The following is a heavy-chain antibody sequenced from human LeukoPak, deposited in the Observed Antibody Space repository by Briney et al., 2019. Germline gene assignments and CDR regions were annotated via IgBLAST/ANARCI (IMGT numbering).Heavy chain of an antibody. Sequence: GESLKISCKGSGYTFTSYWIGWVRQMPGKGLEWMGIIYPDDSETRYSPSFQGQVTISADKSISTAYLQWSSLKASDTAMYYCAINARLIAAAGYDAFDIWGQGTMVTVSS. J-gene: IGHJ3*02. D-gene: IGHD6-13*01. CDR2: IYPDDSET. CDR3: AINARLIAAAGYDAFDI. CDR1: GYTFTSYW. V-gene: IGHV5-51*01.